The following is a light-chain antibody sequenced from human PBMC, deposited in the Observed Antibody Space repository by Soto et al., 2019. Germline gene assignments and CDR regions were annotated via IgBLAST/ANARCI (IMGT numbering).Light chain of an antibody. Sequence: QSILTQPPSASGTPGQRVTISCSGSSSNIGTYSVNWYQHLPGTAPKLLLYSDNQRPSGVPDRFSGSKSGTSASLAISGLQSEDEADYYCAAWDDTVNGPVFGRGTKLTVL. CDR1: SSNIGTYS. J-gene: IGLJ2*01. CDR2: SDN. V-gene: IGLV1-44*01. CDR3: AAWDDTVNGPV.